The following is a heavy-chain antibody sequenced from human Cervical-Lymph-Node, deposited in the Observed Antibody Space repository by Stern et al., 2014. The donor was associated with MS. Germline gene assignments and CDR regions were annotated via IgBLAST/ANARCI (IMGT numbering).Heavy chain of an antibody. V-gene: IGHV2-5*09. D-gene: IGHD6-13*01. CDR1: GFSLSTYGVG. J-gene: IGHJ5*02. Sequence: QVHLVESGPTLVKPTQTLTLTCTFSGFSLSTYGVGVGWLRQPPGQALEWLALLYWGDGKPYPPSLKNRPTLTKDTSTNQVVLPMTNMDPEDTATDCYARRPQQQHTAWYPNGFDPWGQGTLVTVSS. CDR3: ARRPQQQHTAWYPNGFDP. CDR2: LYWGDGK.